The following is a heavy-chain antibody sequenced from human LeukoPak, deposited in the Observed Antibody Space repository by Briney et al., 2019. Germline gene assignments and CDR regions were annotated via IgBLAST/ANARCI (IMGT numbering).Heavy chain of an antibody. CDR3: ARGDSGSYYFDY. CDR1: GLTFSSYE. Sequence: GGSLRLSCAASGLTFSSYEMNWVRQAPGKGLEWVSYISSSGSTIYYADSVEGRFTISRDNAKNSLYLQMNSLRAEDTAVYYCARGDSGSYYFDYWGQGTLVTVSS. CDR2: ISSSGSTI. J-gene: IGHJ4*02. V-gene: IGHV3-48*03. D-gene: IGHD1-26*01.